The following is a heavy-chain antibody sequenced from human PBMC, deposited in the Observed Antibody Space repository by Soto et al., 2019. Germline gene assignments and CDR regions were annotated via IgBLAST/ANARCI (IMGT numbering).Heavy chain of an antibody. D-gene: IGHD6-13*01. CDR3: ARDLAAAGIGALDV. V-gene: IGHV1-69*13. CDR1: GGTFSSYA. Sequence: SVKVSCKASGGTFSSYAISWVRQAPGQGLEWMGGIIPIFGTANYAQKFQGRVTITADESTSTAYMELSSLRSEDTAVYYCARDLAAAGIGALDVWGQGTTVTVSS. J-gene: IGHJ6*02. CDR2: IIPIFGTA.